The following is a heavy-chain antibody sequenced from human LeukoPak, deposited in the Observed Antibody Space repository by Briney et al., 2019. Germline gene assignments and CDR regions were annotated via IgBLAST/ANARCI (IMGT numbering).Heavy chain of an antibody. CDR3: ARDLPRVTIFGVVTLSSYYYMDV. D-gene: IGHD3-3*01. CDR2: INWNGGST. Sequence: PGGSLRLSCAASGFTFDDNGMSWVRQAPGKGLEWVTCINWNGGSTGYADSVKGRFTISRDNAKNSLHLQMNSLRAEDTALYYCARDLPRVTIFGVVTLSSYYYMDVWGKGTTVTVSS. J-gene: IGHJ6*03. V-gene: IGHV3-20*04. CDR1: GFTFDDNG.